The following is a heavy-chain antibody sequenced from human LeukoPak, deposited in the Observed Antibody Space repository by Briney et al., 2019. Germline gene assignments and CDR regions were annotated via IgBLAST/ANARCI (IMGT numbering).Heavy chain of an antibody. V-gene: IGHV3-11*01. CDR1: GFTFSDYY. CDR2: ISSSGSTI. J-gene: IGHJ6*02. D-gene: IGHD6-6*01. Sequence: GGSLRLSCAASGFTFSDYYMSWIRQAPGKGLEWVSYISSSGSTIYYADSVKGRFTISRDNAKNSLYLQMNSLRAEDTAVYYCARGRDSSSSGLFYYYYGMDVWGQGTTVTVSS. CDR3: ARGRDSSSSGLFYYYYGMDV.